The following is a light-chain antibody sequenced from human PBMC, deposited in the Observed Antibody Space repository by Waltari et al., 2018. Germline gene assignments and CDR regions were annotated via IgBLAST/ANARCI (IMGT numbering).Light chain of an antibody. CDR2: EGS. J-gene: IGLJ1*01. CDR3: CSYAGSSWYV. V-gene: IGLV2-23*01. Sequence: QSALTQPASVSGSPGQSITISCTGTSNAVGFYSLVSCYQQNPGKAPKLIIYEGSKRPSGVSNRFSGSKSGNTASLTISGLQSEDEADYYCCSYAGSSWYVFGTGTKVTVL. CDR1: SNAVGFYSL.